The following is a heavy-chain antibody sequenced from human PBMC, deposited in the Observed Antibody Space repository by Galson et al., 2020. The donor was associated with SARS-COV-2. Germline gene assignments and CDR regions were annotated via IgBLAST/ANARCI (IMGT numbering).Heavy chain of an antibody. J-gene: IGHJ6*02. V-gene: IGHV3-33*01. D-gene: IGHD3-22*01. CDR3: ARDIAYYENGGGHVMDV. CDR2: LWYDGSNK. CDR1: GFTLSSYG. Sequence: LSLTCAASGFTLSSYGMHWVRQAPGKGLEWVAVLWYDGSNKYYADSVKGRFTISRDNSKNTLYLQMNSLRAEDTAVYYCARDIAYYENGGGHVMDVWGQGTTVAGSS.